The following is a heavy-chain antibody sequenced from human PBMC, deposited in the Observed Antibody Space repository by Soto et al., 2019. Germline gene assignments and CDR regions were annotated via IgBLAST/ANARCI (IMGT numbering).Heavy chain of an antibody. CDR3: ARVTYYDFWSGYFDAFDI. CDR2: IYYSGST. Sequence: SETLSLTCTVSGGSISSYYWSWIRQPPGKGLEWIGYIYYSGSTNYNPSLKSRVTISVDTSKNQFSLKLSSVTAADTAVYYCARVTYYDFWSGYFDAFDIWGQGTMGTVSS. V-gene: IGHV4-59*01. D-gene: IGHD3-3*01. J-gene: IGHJ3*02. CDR1: GGSISSYY.